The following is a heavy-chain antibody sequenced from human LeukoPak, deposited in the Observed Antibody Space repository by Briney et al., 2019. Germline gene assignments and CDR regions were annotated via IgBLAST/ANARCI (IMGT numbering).Heavy chain of an antibody. J-gene: IGHJ4*02. CDR3: ARLGREEYYYDSSGYYYVADY. Sequence: ASVKASCKASGYTFTSYGISWVRQAPGQGLEWMGWISAYNGNTNYAQKLQGRVTMTTDTSTSTAYMELRSLRSDDTAVYYCARLGREEYYYDSSGYYYVADYWGQGTLVTVSS. V-gene: IGHV1-18*01. CDR1: GYTFTSYG. D-gene: IGHD3-22*01. CDR2: ISAYNGNT.